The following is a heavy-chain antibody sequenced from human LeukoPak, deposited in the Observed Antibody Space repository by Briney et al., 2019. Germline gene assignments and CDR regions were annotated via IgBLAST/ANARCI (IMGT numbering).Heavy chain of an antibody. CDR1: GYTFTGYY. CDR3: ARLVVPAARGPKNNRLFDP. V-gene: IGHV1-2*02. J-gene: IGHJ5*02. Sequence: ASVKVSCRASGYTFTGYYMHWVRQAPGQGLEWMGWINPNSGGTNYAQKFQGRVTMTRDTSISTAYMELSRLRSDDTAVYYCARLVVPAARGPKNNRLFDPWGQGTLVTVSS. CDR2: INPNSGGT. D-gene: IGHD2-2*01.